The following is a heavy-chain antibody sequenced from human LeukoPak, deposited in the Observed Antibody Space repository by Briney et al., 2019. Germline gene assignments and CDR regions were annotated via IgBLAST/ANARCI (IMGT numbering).Heavy chain of an antibody. V-gene: IGHV5-51*01. Sequence: GEALRISCKGSGYNFPSYWIGWVRQMPGKGLEWVGIIYPGDSDTRYSPSFQGQVTISADKSISTAYLQWGSLKASDTAMYYCARSHGIYYVDYWGQGTPVTVSP. J-gene: IGHJ4*02. CDR2: IYPGDSDT. CDR3: ARSHGIYYVDY. D-gene: IGHD1-26*01. CDR1: GYNFPSYW.